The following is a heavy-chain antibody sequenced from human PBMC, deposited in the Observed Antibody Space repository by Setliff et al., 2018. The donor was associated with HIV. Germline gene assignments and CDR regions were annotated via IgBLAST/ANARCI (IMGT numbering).Heavy chain of an antibody. D-gene: IGHD2-15*01. V-gene: IGHV5-51*01. CDR1: GYSFTTYW. Sequence: GESLKISCKGSGYSFTTYWIGWVRQMPGKGLEWMGIIYPGDSDTRYSPSFQGQVTISADKSISTAYLQWSSLKASDAAMYYCATSPLGYCSGGSCSHYFDYWGPGTLVTVSS. CDR3: ATSPLGYCSGGSCSHYFDY. CDR2: IYPGDSDT. J-gene: IGHJ4*02.